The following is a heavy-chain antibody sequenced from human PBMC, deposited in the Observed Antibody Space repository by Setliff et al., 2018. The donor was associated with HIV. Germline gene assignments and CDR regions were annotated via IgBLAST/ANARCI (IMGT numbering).Heavy chain of an antibody. CDR3: ARDRFCSRGSCYEPNWFDP. V-gene: IGHV1-69*13. J-gene: IGHJ5*02. CDR1: GGNFSTYG. D-gene: IGHD2-15*01. CDR2: IIPLFNKS. Sequence: GASVKVSCKASGGNFSTYGISWVRQAPGQGLAWMGGIIPLFNKSNNAQKFQVRVTITADESTSTAYMELKSLRSEDSAVYYCARDRFCSRGSCYEPNWFDPWGQGTLVTVSS.